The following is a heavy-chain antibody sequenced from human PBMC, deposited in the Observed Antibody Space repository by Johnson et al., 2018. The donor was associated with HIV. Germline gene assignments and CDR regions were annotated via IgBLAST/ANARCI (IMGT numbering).Heavy chain of an antibody. Sequence: QMQLVESGGGLVKPGGSLILSCAASGFIFSDYYLTWIRQAPGKGLEWISYISNSASEIYYADSVKGRFTISRDNSQNKLYLQTNSLRAEDTAVYYCAKDREYGLAWGWAFDIWGQGTVVTVSS. CDR3: AKDREYGLAWGWAFDI. V-gene: IGHV3-11*04. D-gene: IGHD6-19*01. CDR2: ISNSASEI. CDR1: GFIFSDYY. J-gene: IGHJ3*02.